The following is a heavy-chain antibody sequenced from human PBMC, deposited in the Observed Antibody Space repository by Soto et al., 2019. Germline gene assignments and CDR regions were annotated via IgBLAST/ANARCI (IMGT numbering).Heavy chain of an antibody. Sequence: SETLSLTCTVSGGSISSGGYYWSWIRQHPGKGLEWIGYIYYSGSTYYNPSLKSRVTISVDTSKNQFSLKLSSVTAADTAVYYCARSGRERVRYYFDYWGQGTLVTVSS. CDR2: IYYSGST. J-gene: IGHJ4*02. D-gene: IGHD1-26*01. CDR3: ARSGRERVRYYFDY. V-gene: IGHV4-31*03. CDR1: GGSISSGGYY.